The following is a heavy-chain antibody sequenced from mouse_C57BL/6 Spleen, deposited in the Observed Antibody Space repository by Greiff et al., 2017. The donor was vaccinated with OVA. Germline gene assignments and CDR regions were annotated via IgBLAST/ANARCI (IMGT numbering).Heavy chain of an antibody. D-gene: IGHD2-2*01. CDR2: IYPGSGST. CDR1: GYTFTSYW. J-gene: IGHJ4*01. V-gene: IGHV1-55*01. CDR3: ARGGYDRRYAMDY. Sequence: QVQLQQPGAELVMPGASVKMSCKASGYTFTSYWITWVKQRPGQGLEWIGDIYPGSGSTNYNEKFKSKATLTVDTSSSTAYMQLSSLTSEDSAVYYGARGGYDRRYAMDYWGQGTSVTVSS.